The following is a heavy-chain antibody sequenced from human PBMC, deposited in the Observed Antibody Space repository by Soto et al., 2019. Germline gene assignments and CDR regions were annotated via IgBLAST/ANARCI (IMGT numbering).Heavy chain of an antibody. CDR2: IIATCGTA. CDR1: GGTFSSYA. Sequence: VQLVQSGAAVKKPGSSVKVSCKASGGTFSSYAITWVRQAPGQGLEWMGGIIATCGTANYAQQVKGRVTITTDESTSTVEMKLRSLRSEDTDLCCCARHVPAGGYYYGMDVWGQGNTVTVSS. CDR3: ARHVPAGGYYYGMDV. J-gene: IGHJ6*02. D-gene: IGHD2-2*01. V-gene: IGHV1-69*05.